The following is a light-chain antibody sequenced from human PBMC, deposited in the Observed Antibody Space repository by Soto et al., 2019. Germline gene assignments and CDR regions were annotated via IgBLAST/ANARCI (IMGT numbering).Light chain of an antibody. CDR3: SSYAGSNNYV. V-gene: IGLV2-8*01. CDR2: EVS. J-gene: IGLJ1*01. CDR1: SSDVGGYNY. Sequence: QFALTQAPSVSGSPGQSVTISCTGTSSDVGGYNYVSWYQQHPGKAPKLMIYEVSKRPSGVPDRFSGSKSGNTASLTVSGLQAEDEADYYCSSYAGSNNYVFGTGTKLTVL.